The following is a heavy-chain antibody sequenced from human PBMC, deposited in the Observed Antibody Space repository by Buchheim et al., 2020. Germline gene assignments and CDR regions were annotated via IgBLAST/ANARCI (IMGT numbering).Heavy chain of an antibody. D-gene: IGHD5/OR15-5a*01. J-gene: IGHJ4*02. CDR2: ISYDGNQI. CDR3: ARDGEDSVLKYYFDS. CDR1: EFDFSKYA. Sequence: QVQLVESGGGVVRPGRSLRLSCVASEFDFSKYAMYWVRQAPGKGLEWVAVISYDGNQIYYGDSVKDRFTLSRDNSKSTLYLQMSSLRPEDTAVYYCARDGEDSVLKYYFDSWGQGTL. V-gene: IGHV3-30*03.